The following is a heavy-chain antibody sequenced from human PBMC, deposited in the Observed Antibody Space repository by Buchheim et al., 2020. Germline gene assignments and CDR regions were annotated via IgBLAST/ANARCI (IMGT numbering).Heavy chain of an antibody. D-gene: IGHD4-17*01. V-gene: IGHV3-23*01. J-gene: IGHJ4*02. CDR2: LSGTGGST. CDR1: GFTFSSYA. Sequence: EVQLLESGGGLVQPGGSLRLSCAASGFTFSSYAMSWVRQAPGKGLEWVSTLSGTGGSTYYADSVKGRFTISRDNSKNTMYLHMNSLRAEDTAVYYCAKMEGGLTVTMCPDYWGQGTL. CDR3: AKMEGGLTVTMCPDY.